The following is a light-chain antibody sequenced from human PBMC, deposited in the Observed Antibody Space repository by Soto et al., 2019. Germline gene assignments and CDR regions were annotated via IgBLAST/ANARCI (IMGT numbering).Light chain of an antibody. CDR1: SSNIGSNT. CDR2: SNN. Sequence: QSVLTQPPSASGTPGQRVTISCSGSSSNIGSNTVNWYQQLPGTAPKLLIYSNNQRPSGVPDRFSGSKSGTSASLAISGLQSEDEDDYYCAAWDDSLSGFYVFGNGTKVTV. J-gene: IGLJ1*01. CDR3: AAWDDSLSGFYV. V-gene: IGLV1-44*01.